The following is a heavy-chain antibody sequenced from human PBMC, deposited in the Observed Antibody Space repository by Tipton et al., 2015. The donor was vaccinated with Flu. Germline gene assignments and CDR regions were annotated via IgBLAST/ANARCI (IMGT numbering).Heavy chain of an antibody. CDR2: IYYSGST. D-gene: IGHD2-2*01. V-gene: IGHV4-61*01. CDR1: GGSVSSGSYY. CDR3: ARRVVPAAIAWFDP. Sequence: TLSLTCTVSGGSVSSGSYYWSWIRQPPGKGLEWIGYIYYSGSTNYNPSLKSRVTISVDTSKNQFSLKLSSVTAADTAVYYCARRVVPAAIAWFDPWGQGTLVTVSS. J-gene: IGHJ5*02.